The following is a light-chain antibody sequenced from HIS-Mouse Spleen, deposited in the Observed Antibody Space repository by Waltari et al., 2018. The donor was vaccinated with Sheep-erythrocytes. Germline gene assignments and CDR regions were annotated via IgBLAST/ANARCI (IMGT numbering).Light chain of an antibody. CDR1: QSISSY. J-gene: IGKJ2*01. CDR3: QQSYSTPYT. CDR2: AAS. V-gene: IGKV1-39*01. Sequence: DIQITQSPSSLSASVADRATITCRASQSISSYLNWYQQKPGKAPKLLIYAASSLQSGVPSRFSGSGSGTDFTLTISSLQPEDFATYYCQQSYSTPYTFGQGTKLEIK.